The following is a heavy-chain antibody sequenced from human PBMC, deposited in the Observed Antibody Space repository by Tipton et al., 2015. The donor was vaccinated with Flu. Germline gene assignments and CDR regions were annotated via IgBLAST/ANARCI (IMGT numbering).Heavy chain of an antibody. CDR1: GFPITTGYY. D-gene: IGHD1-26*01. J-gene: IGHJ4*02. V-gene: IGHV4-38-2*02. CDR2: IYHGTTT. CDR3: ARDLGSRSWHRDFDQ. Sequence: GLVKPSETLSLSCAVSGFPITTGYYWGWIRQPPGKGLEWIGGIYHGTTTRYNPSLRSRVTISVDKSKNQFSLNLNSVTAADTAVYYCARDLGSRSWHRDFDQWDQGTLVSVSS.